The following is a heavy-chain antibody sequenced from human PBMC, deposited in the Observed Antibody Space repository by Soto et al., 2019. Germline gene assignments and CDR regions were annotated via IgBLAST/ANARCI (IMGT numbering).Heavy chain of an antibody. V-gene: IGHV4-39*01. J-gene: IGHJ4*02. Sequence: SETLSLTCTVSGGSISSSSYYWGWIRQPPGKGLEWIGSIYYSGSTYYNPSLKSRVTISVDTSKNQFSLKLSSVTAADTAVYYCARHSSNVLRFLEWLPYFDYWGQGTLVTVSS. CDR2: IYYSGST. D-gene: IGHD3-3*01. CDR3: ARHSSNVLRFLEWLPYFDY. CDR1: GGSISSSSYY.